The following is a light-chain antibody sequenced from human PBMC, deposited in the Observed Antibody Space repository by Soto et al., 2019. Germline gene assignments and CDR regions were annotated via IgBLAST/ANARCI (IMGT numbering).Light chain of an antibody. CDR3: QQYNNWPQT. J-gene: IGKJ1*01. V-gene: IGKV3-15*01. CDR2: GAS. Sequence: EIVMTQSPATLSVSPGERATLSCRARQSVSSNLAWYQQKPGQAPRPLIYGASTRAPGIPARFSGSGSGTELTLTISSLQSEDFAVYYCQQYNNWPQTSGQGTKVDI. CDR1: QSVSSN.